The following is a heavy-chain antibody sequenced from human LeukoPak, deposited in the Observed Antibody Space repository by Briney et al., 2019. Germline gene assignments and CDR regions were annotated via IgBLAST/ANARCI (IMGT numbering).Heavy chain of an antibody. V-gene: IGHV1-69*04. CDR3: ARGRGYSYGFLFDY. Sequence: SVKVSCKASGGTFSIYAISWVRQAPGQGLEWMGRIIPILGIANYAQKFQGRVTITADKSTSTAYMELSSLRSQDTAVYYCARGRGYSYGFLFDYWGQGTLVTVSS. J-gene: IGHJ4*02. CDR2: IIPILGIA. CDR1: GGTFSIYA. D-gene: IGHD5-18*01.